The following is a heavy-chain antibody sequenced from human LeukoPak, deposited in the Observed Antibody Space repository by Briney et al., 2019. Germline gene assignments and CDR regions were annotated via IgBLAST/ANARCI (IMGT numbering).Heavy chain of an antibody. J-gene: IGHJ4*02. CDR1: GFTFSSYS. CDR2: ISSSSSYI. Sequence: PGGSLRLSCAASGFTFSSYSMKWVRQAPGEGLEWVSSISSSSSYIYYADSVKARFTISRDNAKNSLYLQMNSLRAEDTAVYYCARDSTVTTIDYWGQGTLVAVSS. CDR3: ARDSTVTTIDY. V-gene: IGHV3-21*01. D-gene: IGHD4-17*01.